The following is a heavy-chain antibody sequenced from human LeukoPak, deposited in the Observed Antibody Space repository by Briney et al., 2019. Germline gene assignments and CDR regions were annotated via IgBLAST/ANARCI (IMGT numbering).Heavy chain of an antibody. Sequence: GGSLRLSCAASGFTFSNAWMSWVRQAPGKGLEWVGRIKSKTDGGTTDYAAPVKGRFTISRDDSKNTLYLQMNSLRAEDTAVYYCARGPGDLDYWGQGTLVTVSS. CDR2: IKSKTDGGTT. D-gene: IGHD3-16*01. J-gene: IGHJ4*02. V-gene: IGHV3-15*05. CDR3: ARGPGDLDY. CDR1: GFTFSNAW.